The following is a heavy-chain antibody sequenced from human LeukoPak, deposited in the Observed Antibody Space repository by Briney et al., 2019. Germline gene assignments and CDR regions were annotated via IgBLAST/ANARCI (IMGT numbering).Heavy chain of an antibody. D-gene: IGHD3-3*01. CDR1: GFTFSSYG. CDR2: IRYDGSNK. Sequence: QPGGSLRLSCAASGFTFSSYGMHWVRQAPGKGLEWVAFIRYDGSNKYYADSVKGRFTISRDNSKTTLYLQMNSLRAEDTAVYYCGNTYYDFWSSYYPLGYWGQGTLVTVSS. J-gene: IGHJ4*02. CDR3: GNTYYDFWSSYYPLGY. V-gene: IGHV3-30*02.